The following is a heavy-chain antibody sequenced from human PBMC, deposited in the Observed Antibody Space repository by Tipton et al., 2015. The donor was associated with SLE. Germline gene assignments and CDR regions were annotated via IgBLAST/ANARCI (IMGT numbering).Heavy chain of an antibody. D-gene: IGHD2-15*01. Sequence: QVQLVQSGAEVKKPGSSVKVSCKASGGTFNNFAVTWMRQAPGQGLEWMGRINPNSGGTNYAQKFQGRVTMTRDSSISTAYVELSRLRSDDTAVYYCARDRVEVVAVAANFDYWGQGTLVTVSS. CDR2: INPNSGGT. J-gene: IGHJ4*02. CDR1: GGTFNNFA. CDR3: ARDRVEVVAVAANFDY. V-gene: IGHV1-2*06.